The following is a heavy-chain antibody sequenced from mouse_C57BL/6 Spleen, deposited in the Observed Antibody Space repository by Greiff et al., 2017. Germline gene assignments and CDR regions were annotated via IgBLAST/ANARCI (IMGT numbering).Heavy chain of an antibody. CDR2: IDPSDSYT. Sequence: QVQLQQPGAELVKPGASVKLSCKASGYTFTSYWMQWVKQRPGQGLEWIGEIDPSDSYTNYNQKFKGKATLTVDTSSSTAYMQLSSLTSEDSAVYYCARYDYGSRVRYFDVWGTGTTVTVSS. J-gene: IGHJ1*03. D-gene: IGHD1-1*01. CDR3: ARYDYGSRVRYFDV. CDR1: GYTFTSYW. V-gene: IGHV1-50*01.